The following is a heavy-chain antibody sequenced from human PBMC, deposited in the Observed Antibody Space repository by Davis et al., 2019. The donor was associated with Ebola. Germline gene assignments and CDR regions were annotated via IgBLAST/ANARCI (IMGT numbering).Heavy chain of an antibody. J-gene: IGHJ5*02. D-gene: IGHD3-16*02. CDR2: IYPGDSDT. V-gene: IGHV5-51*01. Sequence: GGSLRLSCKGSGYSFTSYWIGWVRQMPGKGLEWMGIIYPGDSDTRYSPSFQGQVTISADKSISTAYLQWSSLKASDTAMYYCARLHTFGGVIVPYQWFDPWGQGTLVTVSS. CDR3: ARLHTFGGVIVPYQWFDP. CDR1: GYSFTSYW.